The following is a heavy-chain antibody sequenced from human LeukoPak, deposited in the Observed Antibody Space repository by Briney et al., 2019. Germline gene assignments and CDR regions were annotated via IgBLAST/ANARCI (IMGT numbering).Heavy chain of an antibody. CDR2: IIPIFGTA. Sequence: SVKVSCKASGYTFTSYGISWVRQAPGQGLEWMGGIIPIFGTANYAQKFQGRVTITADESTSTAYMELSSLRSEDTAVYYCARGSPAYYYDSSGYYFGVDGFDPWGQGTLVTVSS. CDR1: GYTFTSYG. J-gene: IGHJ5*02. V-gene: IGHV1-69*13. D-gene: IGHD3-22*01. CDR3: ARGSPAYYYDSSGYYFGVDGFDP.